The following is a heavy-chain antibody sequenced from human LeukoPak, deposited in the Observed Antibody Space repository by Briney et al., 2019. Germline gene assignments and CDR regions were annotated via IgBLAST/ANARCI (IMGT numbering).Heavy chain of an antibody. V-gene: IGHV4-59*13. J-gene: IGHJ3*01. CDR3: ARDRSGTYYTFDV. CDR2: ISYSGRT. Sequence: SETLSLTCSVSGGSIGSSFWNWIRLSPGKGLEWIGYISYSGRTNYSPSLKSRVTISIDTSKNQLSLTLTSVTAADAALYYCARDRSGTYYTFDVWGQGTMVSVSA. CDR1: GGSIGSSF. D-gene: IGHD1-26*01.